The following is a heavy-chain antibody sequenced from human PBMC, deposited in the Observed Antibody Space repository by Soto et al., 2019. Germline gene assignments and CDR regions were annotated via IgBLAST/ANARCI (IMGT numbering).Heavy chain of an antibody. CDR2: TSYDGSNK. Sequence: GWALRLSCVASGFTFSSYALHWVRQAPGKGLEWVAVTSYDGSNKYYADSVEGRFTISRDNSKNTLYLQTSSLTTEDTAMYYCARDSETSATGLIDSWGQGTLVTVSS. J-gene: IGHJ4*02. CDR3: ARDSETSATGLIDS. CDR1: GFTFSSYA. D-gene: IGHD3-9*01. V-gene: IGHV3-30-3*01.